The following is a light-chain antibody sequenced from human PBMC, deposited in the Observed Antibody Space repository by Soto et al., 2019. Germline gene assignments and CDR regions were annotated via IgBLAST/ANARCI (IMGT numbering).Light chain of an antibody. Sequence: DIQMTQSPSSLSASVGDRVTITCRASQTISNYLSWYQQKPGKAPKLLIYAASSLQIGVPSSFSGSGSGADYNLTISSLQPEDFATYYCQQSYYTPWTFGQGTRVEIK. J-gene: IGKJ1*01. CDR2: AAS. CDR1: QTISNY. CDR3: QQSYYTPWT. V-gene: IGKV1-39*01.